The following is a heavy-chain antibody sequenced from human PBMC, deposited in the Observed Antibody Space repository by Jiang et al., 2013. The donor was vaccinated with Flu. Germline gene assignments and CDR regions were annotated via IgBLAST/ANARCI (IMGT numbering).Heavy chain of an antibody. Sequence: PGLVKPSETLSLTCTVSGGSVSRSSYYWGWIRQPPGKGLEWIGFFYYSGGTNYNPSLKSRVTISVDTSKNQFSLKLSSVTAADTAVYYCARERRDYDSSGYYHYYYGLDVWGKGTTVTVSS. CDR1: GGSVSRSSYY. V-gene: IGHV4-61*01. CDR2: FYYSGGT. CDR3: ARERRDYDSSGYYHYYYGLDV. J-gene: IGHJ6*04. D-gene: IGHD3-22*01.